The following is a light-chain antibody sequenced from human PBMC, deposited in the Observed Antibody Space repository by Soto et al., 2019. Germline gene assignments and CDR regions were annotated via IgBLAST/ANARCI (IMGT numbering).Light chain of an antibody. CDR2: DAS. CDR1: QSVRSD. CDR3: QQYNNWPLT. V-gene: IGKV3-15*01. J-gene: IGKJ4*01. Sequence: EIVMTQSPATLSVSPGERVTLSCRASQSVRSDLAWYLQKPGQAPRLLIYDASSRATGIPARFSGSGSGTDFTLTISSLQSVDFAVYYCQQYNNWPLTFGGGTKVEI.